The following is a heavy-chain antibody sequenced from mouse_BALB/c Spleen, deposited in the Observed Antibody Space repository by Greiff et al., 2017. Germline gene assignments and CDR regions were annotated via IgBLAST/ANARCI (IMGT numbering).Heavy chain of an antibody. CDR2: ISSGGSYT. D-gene: IGHD1-2*01. CDR1: GFTFSSYG. Sequence: DVMLVESGGDLVKPGGSLKLSCAASGFTFSSYGMSWVRQTPDKRLEWVATISSGGSYTYYPDSVKGRFTISRDNAKNTLYLQMSSLKSEDTAMYYCARQGGYGRGFDYWGQGTTLTVSS. V-gene: IGHV5-6*02. J-gene: IGHJ2*01. CDR3: ARQGGYGRGFDY.